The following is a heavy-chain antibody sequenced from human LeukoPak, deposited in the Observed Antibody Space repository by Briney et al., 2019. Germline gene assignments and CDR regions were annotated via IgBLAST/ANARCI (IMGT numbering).Heavy chain of an antibody. CDR2: IYYSGST. Sequence: KASETLSLTCTVSGGSISSSSYYWGWTRQPPGKGLEWIGSIYYSGSTYYNPSLKSRVTISVDTSKNQFSLKLSSVTAADTAVYYCARQRKNYYDSSGYYYEAVIWFDPWGQGTLVTVSS. V-gene: IGHV4-39*01. CDR3: ARQRKNYYDSSGYYYEAVIWFDP. CDR1: GGSISSSSYY. D-gene: IGHD3-22*01. J-gene: IGHJ5*02.